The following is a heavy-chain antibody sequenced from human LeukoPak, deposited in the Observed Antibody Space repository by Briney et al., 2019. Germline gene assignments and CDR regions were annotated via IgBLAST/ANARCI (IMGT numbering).Heavy chain of an antibody. D-gene: IGHD6-19*01. CDR2: VYYSGTT. J-gene: IGHJ4*02. V-gene: IGHV4-39*07. Sequence: SETLSLTCSVSGGSISLSYYYWGWIRQPPGKALEWIGSVYYSGTTSYNPSLKSRVTISVDMSKNHFSLRLSSVTAADTAMYYCARGTLYSGWSYSFDYWGQGRQVTVSS. CDR1: GGSISLSYYY. CDR3: ARGTLYSGWSYSFDY.